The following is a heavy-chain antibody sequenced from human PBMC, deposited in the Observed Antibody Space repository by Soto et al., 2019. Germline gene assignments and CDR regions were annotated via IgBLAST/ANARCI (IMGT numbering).Heavy chain of an antibody. V-gene: IGHV4-59*01. CDR2: VSQGGTESYMTEGAST. CDR1: GVSLDNFF. J-gene: IGHJ5*02. CDR3: ARDRGGITVSAKPLGEWFDP. D-gene: IGHD3-16*01. Sequence: QVQLQESGPGLLRPSETLSLTCTVSGVSLDNFFWSWIRQTPGKGLEWSGYVSQGGTESYMTEGASTGYNPSLDTRATISLDLPKDHFSLTLTSVTAPDTAAYYCARDRGGITVSAKPLGEWFDPWGQGTLVTVSS.